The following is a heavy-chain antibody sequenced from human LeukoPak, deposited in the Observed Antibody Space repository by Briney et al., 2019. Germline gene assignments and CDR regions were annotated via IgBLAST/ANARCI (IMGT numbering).Heavy chain of an antibody. V-gene: IGHV4-30-4*07. CDR3: ARHSGRGRGDYY. D-gene: IGHD5-12*01. Sequence: PSQTLSLTCAVSGGSSRSGDYFWSWIRQPPGKGLEWIGYIYYSGTTNYNPSLKSRATISVDTSKNQFSLNLSSVTTADAAVYYCARHSGRGRGDYYWGQGTLVTVSS. J-gene: IGHJ4*02. CDR2: IYYSGTT. CDR1: GGSSRSGDYF.